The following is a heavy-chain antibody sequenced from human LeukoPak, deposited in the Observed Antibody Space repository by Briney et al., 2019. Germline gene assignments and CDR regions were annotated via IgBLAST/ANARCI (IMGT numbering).Heavy chain of an antibody. V-gene: IGHV4-34*01. CDR3: ARTVPYDYVWESYRYLGGNYFDY. J-gene: IGHJ4*02. Sequence: SETLSLTCAVYGGSFSGYYWSWIRQPPGKGLEWIGEINHSGSTNYNPSLKSRVTISVDTSKDQFSLKLSSVTAADTAVYYCARTVPYDYVWESYRYLGGNYFDYWGQGTLVTVSS. CDR1: GGSFSGYY. D-gene: IGHD3-16*02. CDR2: INHSGST.